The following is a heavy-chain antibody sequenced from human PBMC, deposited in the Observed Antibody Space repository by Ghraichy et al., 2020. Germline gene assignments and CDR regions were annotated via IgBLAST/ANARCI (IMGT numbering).Heavy chain of an antibody. CDR1: GFTFSSYA. J-gene: IGHJ4*02. CDR2: ISYDGSNK. D-gene: IGHD4-17*01. CDR3: ARGRRPYGDYDPGDY. Sequence: GGSLRLSCAASGFTFSSYAMHWVRQAPGKGLEWVAVISYDGSNKYYADSVKGRFTISRDNSKNTLYLQMNSLRAEDTSVYYCARGRRPYGDYDPGDYWGQGTLVTVSS. V-gene: IGHV3-30*04.